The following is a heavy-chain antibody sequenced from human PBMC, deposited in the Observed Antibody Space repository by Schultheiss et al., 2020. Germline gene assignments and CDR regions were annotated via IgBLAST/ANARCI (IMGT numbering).Heavy chain of an antibody. CDR1: GFTFSSYS. J-gene: IGHJ4*02. V-gene: IGHV3-21*01. Sequence: SCAASGFTFSSYSMNWVRQAPGKGLEWVSSISSSSSYIYYADSVKGRFTISRDNAKNSLYLQMNSLRAEDTAVYYCARVGIAAALLRNDYWGQGTLVTVSS. D-gene: IGHD6-13*01. CDR2: ISSSSSYI. CDR3: ARVGIAAALLRNDY.